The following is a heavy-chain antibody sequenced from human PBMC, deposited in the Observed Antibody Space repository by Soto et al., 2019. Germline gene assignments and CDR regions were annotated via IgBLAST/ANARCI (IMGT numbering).Heavy chain of an antibody. CDR3: ARVKILYPDYYYGMDV. CDR1: GGSISSGGYY. V-gene: IGHV4-31*03. CDR2: IYYSGST. J-gene: IGHJ6*02. D-gene: IGHD3-3*01. Sequence: SLTCTVSGGSISSGGYYWSWIRQHPGKGLEWIGYIYYSGSTYYNPSLKSRVTISVDTSKNQFSLKLSSVTAADTAVYYCARVKILYPDYYYGMDVWGQGTTVT.